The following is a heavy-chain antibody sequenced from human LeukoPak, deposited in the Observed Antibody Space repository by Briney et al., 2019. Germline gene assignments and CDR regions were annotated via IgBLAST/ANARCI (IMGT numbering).Heavy chain of an antibody. Sequence: GGSLRLSCAASGFTVSSNYMSWVRQAPGKGLEWVSVIYSGGSTYYADSVKGRFTISRDNSKNTLYLQMNSLRAEDTAVYYCARTDSSGWYQEAFDIWGQGTMVTVSS. CDR1: GFTVSSNY. CDR2: IYSGGST. J-gene: IGHJ3*02. CDR3: ARTDSSGWYQEAFDI. D-gene: IGHD6-19*01. V-gene: IGHV3-66*01.